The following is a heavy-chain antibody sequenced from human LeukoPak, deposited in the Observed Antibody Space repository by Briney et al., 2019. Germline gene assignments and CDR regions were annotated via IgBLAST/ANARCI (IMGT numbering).Heavy chain of an antibody. CDR1: GGSFSGYY. Sequence: SETLSLTCAVYGGSFSGYYWSWIRQPPGKGLEWIGEINHSGSTNYNPSLKGRVTISVDTSKNQFSLKLSSVTAADTAVYYCARIYYDSSGYPHDYFDYWGQGTLVTVSS. CDR2: INHSGST. D-gene: IGHD3-22*01. V-gene: IGHV4-34*01. CDR3: ARIYYDSSGYPHDYFDY. J-gene: IGHJ4*02.